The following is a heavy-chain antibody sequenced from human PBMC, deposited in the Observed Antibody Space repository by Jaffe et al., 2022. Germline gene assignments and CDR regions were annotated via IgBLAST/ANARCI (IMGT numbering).Heavy chain of an antibody. CDR1: GYTFTSYA. V-gene: IGHV1-3*01. CDR2: INAGNGNT. D-gene: IGHD5-18*01. J-gene: IGHJ4*02. CDR3: ARDLLKEYSYGYGVDY. Sequence: QVQLVQSGAEVKKPGASVKVSCKASGYTFTSYAMHWVRQAPGQRLEWMGWINAGNGNTKYSQKFQGRVTITRDTSASTAYMELSSLRSEDTAVYYCARDLLKEYSYGYGVDYWGQGTLVTVSS.